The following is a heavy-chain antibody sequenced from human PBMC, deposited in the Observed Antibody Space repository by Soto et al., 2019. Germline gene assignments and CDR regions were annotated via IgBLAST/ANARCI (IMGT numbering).Heavy chain of an antibody. CDR2: INPNSGGT. Sequence: ASVKVSFKASGYTFTGYYMHWVRQAPGQGLELMGWINPNSGGTNYAQKFQGRVTMTRDTSISTAYMELSRLRSDDTAVYYCARVLEQAHFPFESWGQGTLVTVSS. J-gene: IGHJ4*02. CDR1: GYTFTGYY. CDR3: ARVLEQAHFPFES. V-gene: IGHV1-2*02. D-gene: IGHD3-3*01.